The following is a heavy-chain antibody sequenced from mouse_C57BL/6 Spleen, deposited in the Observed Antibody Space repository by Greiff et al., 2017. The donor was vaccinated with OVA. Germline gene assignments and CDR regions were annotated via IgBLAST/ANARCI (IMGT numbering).Heavy chain of an antibody. CDR2: INPSTGGT. CDR1: GYSFTGYY. V-gene: IGHV1-42*01. CDR3: ARWGDWFAY. J-gene: IGHJ3*01. Sequence: EVQLQESGPELVKPGASVKISCKASGYSFTGYYMTWVKQSPEKSLEWIGEINPSTGGTTYNQKFKAKATLTVDKSSSTAYMQLKSLTSEDSAVYYCARWGDWFAYWGQGTLVTVSA.